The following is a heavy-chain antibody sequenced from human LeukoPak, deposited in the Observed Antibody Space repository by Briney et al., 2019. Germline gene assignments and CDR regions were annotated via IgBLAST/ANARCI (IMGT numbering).Heavy chain of an antibody. CDR1: EYTFTSCA. CDR2: INTNTGNP. CDR3: ARKDPPQYYDSSGSHVDFDY. D-gene: IGHD3-22*01. Sequence: ASVKVSCKASEYTFTSCAMNWVRQAPGQGLEWMGWINTNTGNPTYAQGFTGRFVFSLDTSVSTAHLQISSLKAEDTAVYYCARKDPPQYYDSSGSHVDFDYWGQGTLVTVSS. V-gene: IGHV7-4-1*02. J-gene: IGHJ4*02.